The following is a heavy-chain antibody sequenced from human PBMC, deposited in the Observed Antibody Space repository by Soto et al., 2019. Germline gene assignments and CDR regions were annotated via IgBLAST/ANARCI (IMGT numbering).Heavy chain of an antibody. CDR3: AASIFYYGMDV. CDR1: GYTFTNYW. Sequence: GESLKISCQGSGYTFTNYWIGWVRQMPGKGLEWMGIIYPGDSDTKYNPSFQGQVTISADKSITTTYLQWSSLKASDTAIYYCAASIFYYGMDVWGQGTPVTVSS. V-gene: IGHV5-51*01. J-gene: IGHJ6*02. CDR2: IYPGDSDT.